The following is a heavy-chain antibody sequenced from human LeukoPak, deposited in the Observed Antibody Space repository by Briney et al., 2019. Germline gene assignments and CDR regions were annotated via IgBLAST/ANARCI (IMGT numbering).Heavy chain of an antibody. CDR1: GFTFDNYA. CDR3: AQATTTTSYRDV. Sequence: GGSLRLSCAASGFTFDNYAMHWVRQAPGKGLEWVSVISWNSGSIGYADSVKGRFTISRDNAKNSLYLQMHSLRAEDMPLYYCAQATTTTSYRDVSGEGTTVTVSS. D-gene: IGHD1-14*01. CDR2: ISWNSGSI. J-gene: IGHJ6*03. V-gene: IGHV3-9*03.